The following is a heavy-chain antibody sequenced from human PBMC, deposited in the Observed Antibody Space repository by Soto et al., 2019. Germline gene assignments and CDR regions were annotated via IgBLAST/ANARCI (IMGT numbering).Heavy chain of an antibody. Sequence: VKLVESGGGVVQPGTSLRLSCEASGFTFSNYGMHWVRQTPGKGLEWVALIWHEGSFPGSTQNYADSVKGRFTISRDDSKNMVYLQMTDLRVEDTAIYYCVRAPFWAFMMRGTLGTDYWGQGTPLTVSS. CDR1: GFTFSNYG. V-gene: IGHV3-33*01. CDR3: VRAPFWAFMMRGTLGTDY. D-gene: IGHD3-10*01. J-gene: IGHJ4*02. CDR2: IWHEGSFPGSTQ.